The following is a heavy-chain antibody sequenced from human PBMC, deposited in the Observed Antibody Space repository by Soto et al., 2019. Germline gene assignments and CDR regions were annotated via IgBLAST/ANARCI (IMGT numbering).Heavy chain of an antibody. J-gene: IGHJ4*02. CDR3: ARLTPQWPYLDY. CDR2: IYYRGNT. D-gene: IGHD6-19*01. V-gene: IGHV4-59*08. Sequence: SETLSLTCTVSGGCISGYYWSWIRQPPGKGLEWIGYIYYRGNTHYNPSLKSRVTISVDTSKNQFSLNLSSVTAADTAVYFCARLTPQWPYLDYWGQGTLVTVSS. CDR1: GGCISGYY.